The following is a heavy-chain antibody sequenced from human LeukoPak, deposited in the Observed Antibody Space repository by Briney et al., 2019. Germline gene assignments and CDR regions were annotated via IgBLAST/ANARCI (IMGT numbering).Heavy chain of an antibody. CDR1: GFTFSSYA. CDR3: ARDETFWGSYRYAFDI. D-gene: IGHD3-16*02. Sequence: GGSLRLSCAASGFTFSSYAMYWVRQAPGKGLEWVAVISYDGSNKKYADSVKGRFTISRDNAKNSLYLQMNSLRAEDTAVYYCARDETFWGSYRYAFDIWGQGTMVTVSS. J-gene: IGHJ3*02. CDR2: ISYDGSNK. V-gene: IGHV3-30*04.